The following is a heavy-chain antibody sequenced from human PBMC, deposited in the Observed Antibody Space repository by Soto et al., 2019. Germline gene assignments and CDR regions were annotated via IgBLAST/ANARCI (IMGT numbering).Heavy chain of an antibody. CDR1: GFTFSSYG. CDR2: ISYDGSNK. D-gene: IGHD3-22*01. V-gene: IGHV3-30*18. J-gene: IGHJ4*02. Sequence: ESGGGVVQPGRSLRLSCAASGFTFSSYGMHWVRQAPGKGLEWVAVISYDGSNKYYADSVKGRFTISRDNSKNTLYLQMNSLRAEDTAVYYCAKDRFYYDSSGSNTYFDYWGQGTLVTVSS. CDR3: AKDRFYYDSSGSNTYFDY.